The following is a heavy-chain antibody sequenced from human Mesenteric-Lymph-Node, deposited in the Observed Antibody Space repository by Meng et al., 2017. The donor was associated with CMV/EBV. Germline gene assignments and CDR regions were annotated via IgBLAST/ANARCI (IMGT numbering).Heavy chain of an antibody. Sequence: GGSLRLSCAASGFTFSSYSMNWVRQAPGKGLEWVSSISSSSSYIYYADSVKGRFTISRDNAKNSLYLQMNSLRAEDTAVYYCARETEGNWNYAGSAFDIWGQGTMVTVSS. CDR2: ISSSSSYI. CDR1: GFTFSSYS. CDR3: ARETEGNWNYAGSAFDI. D-gene: IGHD1-7*01. J-gene: IGHJ3*02. V-gene: IGHV3-21*01.